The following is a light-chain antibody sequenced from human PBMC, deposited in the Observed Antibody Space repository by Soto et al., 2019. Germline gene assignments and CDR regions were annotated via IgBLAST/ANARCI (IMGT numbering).Light chain of an antibody. CDR2: EGT. Sequence: QSALTQPASVSGSPGQSITISCTGTNSDIGSYNLVSWYQQHPGKVPRLMIYEGTKRPSGVSHRFSGSRSGNTASLTISGRQAEDEADYYCFSYVGTAFFAIFGGGTKVTVL. V-gene: IGLV2-23*01. CDR1: NSDIGSYNL. J-gene: IGLJ2*01. CDR3: FSYVGTAFFAI.